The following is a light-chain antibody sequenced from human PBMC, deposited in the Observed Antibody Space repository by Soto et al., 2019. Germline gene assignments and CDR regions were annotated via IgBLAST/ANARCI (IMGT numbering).Light chain of an antibody. CDR3: ETWDSNTHTV. V-gene: IGLV4-60*02. J-gene: IGLJ3*02. Sequence: QSVLTQSSSASACLGSSVKLTCTLSSGHSSYIIAWHQQQPGKAPRYLMKLEGSGSYNKGSGVPDRFSGSSSGADRYLTISNLQFEDEADYYCETWDSNTHTVFGGGTKLTV. CDR2: LEGSGSY. CDR1: SGHSSYI.